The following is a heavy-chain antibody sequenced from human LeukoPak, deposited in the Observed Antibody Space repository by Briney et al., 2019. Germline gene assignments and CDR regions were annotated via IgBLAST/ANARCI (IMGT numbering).Heavy chain of an antibody. J-gene: IGHJ4*02. CDR1: GFTFSSYS. D-gene: IGHD5-12*01. V-gene: IGHV3-21*01. CDR3: AREGTKRGYSGYDFDY. CDR2: ISSSSSYI. Sequence: GGSLRLSCAASGFTFSSYSMNWVRQAPGKGLEWVSSISSSSSYIYYADSVKGRFTISRDNAKNSLYLQMNSLRAEDTAVYYCAREGTKRGYSGYDFDYWGQGTLVTVSS.